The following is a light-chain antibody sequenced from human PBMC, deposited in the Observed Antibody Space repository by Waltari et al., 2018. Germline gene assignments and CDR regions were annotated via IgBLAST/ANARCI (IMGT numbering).Light chain of an antibody. Sequence: DIQMTQSPSFVSASVGDRVTITCRASQGISSRLAWYQQKPGKAPKLLIYTASTLQSGVPSRFSGRGSGTEFTLIITTLQPEDFATYFCLQAYSFPRTFGQGTKLEIK. CDR3: LQAYSFPRT. CDR1: QGISSR. CDR2: TAS. V-gene: IGKV1-12*01. J-gene: IGKJ2*01.